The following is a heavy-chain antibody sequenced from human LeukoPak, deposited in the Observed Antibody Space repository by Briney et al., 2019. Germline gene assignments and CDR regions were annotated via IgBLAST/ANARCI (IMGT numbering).Heavy chain of an antibody. D-gene: IGHD1-26*01. Sequence: GGSLRLSCVASGFTFSYFWMGWVRQAPGKGLEWVANINLDGSERHYVDSVKGRFTISRDNARKSLYLQMNSLRDEDTAVYYCARDNVGATPFDYWGQGTLVTVSS. CDR2: INLDGSER. CDR1: GFTFSYFW. V-gene: IGHV3-7*05. J-gene: IGHJ4*02. CDR3: ARDNVGATPFDY.